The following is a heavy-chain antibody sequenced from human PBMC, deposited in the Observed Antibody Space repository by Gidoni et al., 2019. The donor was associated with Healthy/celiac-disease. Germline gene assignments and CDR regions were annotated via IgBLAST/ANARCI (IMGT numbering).Heavy chain of an antibody. CDR2: ISSSSSYI. CDR1: GFTLSSYS. CDR3: ARDFGICGGDCYSDY. J-gene: IGHJ4*02. D-gene: IGHD2-21*01. Sequence: EVQLVESGGGLVKPGGSLRLSCAASGFTLSSYSMNWVRQAPGKGLELVSSISSSSSYIYYADSVKGRFTISRDNAKNSLYLQINSLRAEDTAVYYCARDFGICGGDCYSDYWGQGTLVTVSS. V-gene: IGHV3-21*01.